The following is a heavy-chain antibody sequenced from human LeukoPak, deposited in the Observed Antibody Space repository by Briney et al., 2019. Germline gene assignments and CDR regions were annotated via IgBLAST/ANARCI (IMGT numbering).Heavy chain of an antibody. D-gene: IGHD4-17*01. CDR1: GFTFSSYS. CDR3: TRHSFLPRPKTTVTYFNYYYYMDV. Sequence: PGGSLRLSCAASGFTFSSYSMNWVRQAPGKGLEWVSFISSSSSYKYYADSVKGRFTISRDNAKNSLFLQMNSLRAEDTAVYYCTRHSFLPRPKTTVTYFNYYYYMDVWGKGTTVTVSS. V-gene: IGHV3-21*04. CDR2: ISSSSSYK. J-gene: IGHJ6*03.